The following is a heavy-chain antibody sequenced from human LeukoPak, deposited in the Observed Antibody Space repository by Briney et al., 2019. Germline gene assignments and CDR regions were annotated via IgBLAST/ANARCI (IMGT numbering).Heavy chain of an antibody. J-gene: IGHJ6*03. CDR1: GVSISSYY. CDR2: IYYSGST. Sequence: SETLSLTCTVSGVSISSYYWSWLRQPPGKGLEWIGYIYYSGSTNYNASLKSRVTISVGTSKNQFSLKLSTVTAADMAVYYCARAGYSNGSCYMDVWGKGTTVTVSS. V-gene: IGHV4-59*01. CDR3: ARAGYSNGSCYMDV. D-gene: IGHD5-18*01.